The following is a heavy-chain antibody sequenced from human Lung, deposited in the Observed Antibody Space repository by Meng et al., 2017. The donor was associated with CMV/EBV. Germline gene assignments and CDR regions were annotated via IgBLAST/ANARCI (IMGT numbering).Heavy chain of an antibody. D-gene: IGHD2-2*01. J-gene: IGHJ4*02. CDR3: ARGYCSSTTCYAYFDY. CDR2: ISSSGNTI. CDR1: GFTFSDYY. V-gene: IGHV3-11*01. Sequence: SGFTFSDYYMGWIRQAPGKGLEWISYISSSGNTIYYASSVKGRFTISRDNAKNSLFLQMNSLRAEDTAVYYCARGYCSSTTCYAYFDYWGQGTLVTVSS.